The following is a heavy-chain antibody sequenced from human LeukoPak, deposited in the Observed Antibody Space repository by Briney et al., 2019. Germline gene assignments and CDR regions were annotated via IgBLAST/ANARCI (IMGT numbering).Heavy chain of an antibody. V-gene: IGHV1-69*13. Sequence: PSVKVSCTASGVTFSSYAISWVRQAPGHGLEWMGGIIPIFGTANYAQKFQGRVTITADESTSTAYMELSSLRSEDTAVYYCARDQNYYGSGSYNWFDPWGQGTLVTVSS. CDR2: IIPIFGTA. J-gene: IGHJ5*02. D-gene: IGHD3-10*01. CDR1: GVTFSSYA. CDR3: ARDQNYYGSGSYNWFDP.